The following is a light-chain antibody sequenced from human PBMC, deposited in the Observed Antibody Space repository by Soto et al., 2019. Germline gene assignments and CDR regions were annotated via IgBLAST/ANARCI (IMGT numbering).Light chain of an antibody. Sequence: QSALTQPASVSGSPGQSITISCTGTSSDVGGYNYVSWYQHHPGKAPKLIIYEVSSRPSGISFRFSGSKSDNTAFLTISGLQAEDEAIYYCSSYSRSSIPVFGTGTKVTVL. CDR3: SSYSRSSIPV. V-gene: IGLV2-14*01. J-gene: IGLJ1*01. CDR2: EVS. CDR1: SSDVGGYNY.